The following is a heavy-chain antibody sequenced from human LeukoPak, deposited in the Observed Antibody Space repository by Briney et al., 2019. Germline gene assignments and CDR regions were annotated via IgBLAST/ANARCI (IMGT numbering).Heavy chain of an antibody. Sequence: GGSLRLSCAASGFTFSSYAMSWVRQMPGKGLEWIGKIDPSDSYTNYSPSFQGHVTISADKSISAAYLQWSSLEASDTAMYYCARRAQGYCTSTSCPVGDFDYWGQGTLVTVSS. CDR3: ARRAQGYCTSTSCPVGDFDY. D-gene: IGHD2-2*01. CDR2: IDPSDSYT. CDR1: GFTFSSYA. J-gene: IGHJ4*02. V-gene: IGHV5-10-1*01.